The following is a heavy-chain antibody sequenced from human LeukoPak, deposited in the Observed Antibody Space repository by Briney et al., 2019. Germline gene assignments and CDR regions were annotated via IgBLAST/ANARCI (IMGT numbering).Heavy chain of an antibody. CDR1: GFTFSSYP. CDR2: ISTSGGGT. CDR3: AKPAGSHYYDSSGYYFDY. V-gene: IGHV3-23*01. D-gene: IGHD3-22*01. Sequence: GGSLRLSCAATGFTFSSYPLSWVRQAPGKGLEWVSAISTSGGGTYFTDSVKGRFTISRDNSKNTLYLQMNNLRADDTAVYYCAKPAGSHYYDSSGYYFDYWGQGTLVTVSS. J-gene: IGHJ4*02.